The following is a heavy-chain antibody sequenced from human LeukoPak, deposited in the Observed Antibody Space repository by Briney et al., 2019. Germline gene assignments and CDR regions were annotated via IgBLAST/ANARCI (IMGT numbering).Heavy chain of an antibody. CDR2: MNPNSGNT. J-gene: IGHJ6*02. CDR3: GRAEEPDYGGNSAECGMDV. D-gene: IGHD4-17*01. CDR1: GYTFTSYD. Sequence: ASVKVSCKASGYTFTSYDINWVRQATGQGLEWMGWMNPNSGNTGYAQKFQGRVTMTRNTSISTAYMELSSLRSEDTAVYYCGRAEEPDYGGNSAECGMDVWGQGTTVTVSS. V-gene: IGHV1-8*01.